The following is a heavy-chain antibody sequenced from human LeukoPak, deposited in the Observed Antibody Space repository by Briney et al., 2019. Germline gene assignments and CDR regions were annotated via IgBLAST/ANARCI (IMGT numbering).Heavy chain of an antibody. CDR2: ISGSGGAT. J-gene: IGHJ6*02. Sequence: GGSLRLSCAASGFTFNNYAMSWVRQAPGKGLERVSAISGSGGATYYADSVKGRFTISRDNSKNTLFLHMNSLRVEDTAVYYCAKAPAAATKYYYGMDVWGQGTTVTVSS. D-gene: IGHD6-13*01. CDR1: GFTFNNYA. CDR3: AKAPAAATKYYYGMDV. V-gene: IGHV3-23*01.